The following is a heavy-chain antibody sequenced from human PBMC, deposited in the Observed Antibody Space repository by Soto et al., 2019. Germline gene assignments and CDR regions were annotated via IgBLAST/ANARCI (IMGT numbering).Heavy chain of an antibody. D-gene: IGHD7-27*01. CDR3: AKEVSLGSTVDLGY. V-gene: IGHV3-23*01. Sequence: GGSLRLSCAASGFTFSIFAMGWVRQSPGKGLEWVSTISGSGGSTYYADAVKGRFTISRDNSMGTLYLQMKSLRVEDTAIYYCAKEVSLGSTVDLGYWGQGALVTVSS. CDR1: GFTFSIFA. CDR2: ISGSGGST. J-gene: IGHJ4*02.